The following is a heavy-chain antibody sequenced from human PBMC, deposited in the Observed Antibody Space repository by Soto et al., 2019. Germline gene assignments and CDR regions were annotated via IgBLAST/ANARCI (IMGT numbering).Heavy chain of an antibody. CDR2: INSDGSRT. CDR1: GFTFSSYW. D-gene: IGHD2-8*01. V-gene: IGHV3-74*01. CDR3: AKGVIDRGANA. J-gene: IGHJ5*02. Sequence: GGSLRLSCAASGFTFSSYWMHWVRQAPGKGLVWVSRINSDGSRTTYADSVKGRFTISRDNAKNMLHLQMNSLRAEDTAIYHCAKGVIDRGANAWGQGTVVTVSS.